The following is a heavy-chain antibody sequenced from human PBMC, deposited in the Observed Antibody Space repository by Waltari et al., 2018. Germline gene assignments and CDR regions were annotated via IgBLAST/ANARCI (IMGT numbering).Heavy chain of an antibody. V-gene: IGHV4-4*02. CDR2: VRGDGKT. CDR3: ARDRGRGLYLDT. CDR1: GGYSRTRGY. Sequence: QLQFQESGPGLVKSSGTLSLICAVSGGYSRTRGYWSWVRQPPGKGREWIGQVRGDGKTNYNPSFASRVTMSLDTSTYHFALKLTSATAADTALYYCARDRGRGLYLDTWGQGTLVTVSP. J-gene: IGHJ4*02. D-gene: IGHD1-1*01.